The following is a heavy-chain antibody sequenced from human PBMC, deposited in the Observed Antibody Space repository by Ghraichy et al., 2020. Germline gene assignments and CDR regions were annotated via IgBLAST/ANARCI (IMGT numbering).Heavy chain of an antibody. J-gene: IGHJ4*02. D-gene: IGHD6-19*01. Sequence: GGSLRLSCAASGFIFSNSAMNWVRQAPGKGLEWVSSISGSGANTDYADSVKGRFTISRDNSLNIVYLHINSLRAEDTAVYYCAKDRQWLRVGTLDYWGQGALVTVAS. CDR2: ISGSGANT. CDR3: AKDRQWLRVGTLDY. V-gene: IGHV3-23*01. CDR1: GFIFSNSA.